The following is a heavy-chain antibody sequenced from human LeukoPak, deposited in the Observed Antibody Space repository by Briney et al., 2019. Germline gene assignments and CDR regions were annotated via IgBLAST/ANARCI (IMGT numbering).Heavy chain of an antibody. Sequence: ASVKVSCKASGYTFTGYYMHWVRQAPGQGLEWMGWINPNSGGTNYAQKFQGRVTMTRDTSISTAYMELSRLRSDDTAVYYCARVGDRSGSSFLFKRGKYTYYYYMDVWGKGTTVTISS. D-gene: IGHD3-10*01. CDR2: INPNSGGT. V-gene: IGHV1-2*02. J-gene: IGHJ6*03. CDR3: ARVGDRSGSSFLFKRGKYTYYYYMDV. CDR1: GYTFTGYY.